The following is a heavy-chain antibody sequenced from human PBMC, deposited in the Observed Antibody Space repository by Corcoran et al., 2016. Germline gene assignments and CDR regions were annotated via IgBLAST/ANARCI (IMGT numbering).Heavy chain of an antibody. CDR3: ARDFPLLLWVGSEVAYYYYGMDV. D-gene: IGHD3-10*01. J-gene: IGHJ6*02. CDR2: ISSSSSTI. CDR1: GFTFSSYS. V-gene: IGHV3-48*02. Sequence: EVQLVESGGGLVQPGGSLRLSCAASGFTFSSYSMNWVRQAPGKGLEWVSYISSSSSTIYYADSVKGRFTISRDNAKNSLYLQMNSLRDEDTAVYYCARDFPLLLWVGSEVAYYYYGMDVWGQGTTVTVSS.